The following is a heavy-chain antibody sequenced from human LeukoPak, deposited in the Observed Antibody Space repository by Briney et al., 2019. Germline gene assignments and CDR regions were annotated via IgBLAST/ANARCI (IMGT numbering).Heavy chain of an antibody. CDR3: ARVAYCGGDCYWPPFDY. CDR2: INPSGDST. Sequence: ASVKVSCKASGYMFTRYYLRWMRQAPGQGLEWMGMINPSGDSTSYAQKFQSRVTMTRDTSTSTVYMELSSLRSEDTAVYYCARVAYCGGDCYWPPFDYWGQGTLVTVSS. CDR1: GYMFTRYY. D-gene: IGHD2-21*02. J-gene: IGHJ4*02. V-gene: IGHV1-46*01.